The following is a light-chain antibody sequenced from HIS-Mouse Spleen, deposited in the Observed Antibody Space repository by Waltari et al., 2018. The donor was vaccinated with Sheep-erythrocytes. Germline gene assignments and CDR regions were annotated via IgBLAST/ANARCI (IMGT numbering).Light chain of an antibody. CDR2: EGS. V-gene: IGLV2-23*01. CDR3: CSYAGSSTPWV. CDR1: SSDVGSYNL. J-gene: IGLJ3*02. Sequence: QSALTQPASVSGPPGQSITIPCTGTSSDVGSYNLVSWYQQHPGTAPKLMIYEGSKRPSGVSNRFSGSKSGNTASLTVSGLQAEDEADYYCCSYAGSSTPWVFGGGTKRTVL.